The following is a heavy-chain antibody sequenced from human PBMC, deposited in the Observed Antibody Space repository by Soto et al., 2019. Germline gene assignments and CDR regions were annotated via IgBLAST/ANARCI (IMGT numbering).Heavy chain of an antibody. Sequence: GASVKVSCKASGYTFSSYGISWLRQAPGQGLEWMGWISVHNGDTNYAQKFQGRVTMTTDKSTSTAFMELRSLRSDDTALYYCTVGVRFYGPDSLDMWGQGTMVTVSS. CDR2: ISVHNGDT. D-gene: IGHD3-3*01. CDR3: TVGVRFYGPDSLDM. CDR1: GYTFSSYG. V-gene: IGHV1-18*01. J-gene: IGHJ3*02.